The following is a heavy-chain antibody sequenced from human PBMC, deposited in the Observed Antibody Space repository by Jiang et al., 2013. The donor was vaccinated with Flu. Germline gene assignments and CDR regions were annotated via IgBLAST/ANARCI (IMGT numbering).Heavy chain of an antibody. CDR3: TRSFCTGGTCYSDY. J-gene: IGHJ4*01. D-gene: IGHD2-8*02. V-gene: IGHV3-72*01. CDR2: SRNKANSFTT. Sequence: EWVARSRNKANSFTTEYAASVKGRFSISRDDSNNSLCLQMNGLKIEDTALYSCTRSFCTGGTCYSDYWGRGTLVTVSS.